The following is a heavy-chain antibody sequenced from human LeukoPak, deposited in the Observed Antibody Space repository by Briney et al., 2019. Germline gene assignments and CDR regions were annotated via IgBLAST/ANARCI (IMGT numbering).Heavy chain of an antibody. Sequence: SETLSLTCAVYGGSFSGYYWSWICQPPGKGLEWIGEINHSGSTNYNPSLKSRVTISVDTSKNQFSLKLSSVTAADTAVYYCASTFMVRGVTNRPTYYYYMDVWGKGTTVTISS. D-gene: IGHD3-10*01. CDR3: ASTFMVRGVTNRPTYYYYMDV. V-gene: IGHV4-34*01. CDR2: INHSGST. J-gene: IGHJ6*03. CDR1: GGSFSGYY.